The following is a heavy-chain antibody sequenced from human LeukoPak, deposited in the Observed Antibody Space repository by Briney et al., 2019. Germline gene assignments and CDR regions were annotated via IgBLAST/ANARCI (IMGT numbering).Heavy chain of an antibody. Sequence: ASVKVSCKASGYTFTSYAMNWVRQAPGQGLEWMGWINTNTGNPTYAQGFTGRFVFSLDTPVSTAYLQISSLKAEDTAVYYCARGEQLRFLECIDYWGQGTLVTVSS. CDR1: GYTFTSYA. CDR3: ARGEQLRFLECIDY. J-gene: IGHJ4*02. D-gene: IGHD3-3*01. CDR2: INTNTGNP. V-gene: IGHV7-4-1*02.